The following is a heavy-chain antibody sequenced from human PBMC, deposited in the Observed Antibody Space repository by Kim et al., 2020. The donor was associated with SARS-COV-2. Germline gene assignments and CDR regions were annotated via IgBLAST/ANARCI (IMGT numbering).Heavy chain of an antibody. V-gene: IGHV3-74*01. CDR2: SST. J-gene: IGHJ5*02. CDR3: ARGQKFGP. Sequence: SSTSYADSVRGRFTITRDTAKSTLYLQMNSLRAEDTAVYYCARGQKFGPWGQGTLVTVSS.